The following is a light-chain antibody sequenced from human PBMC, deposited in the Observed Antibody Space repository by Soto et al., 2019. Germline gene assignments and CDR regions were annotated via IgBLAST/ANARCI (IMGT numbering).Light chain of an antibody. CDR3: VLYMGSGICV. Sequence: QTVVTQEPSFSVSPGGTVTLTCGLSSGSVSTSYYPSWYQQTPGQSPRTLIYNTNTRSSGVPDRFSGSILGNKAALTITGGQADDESHYYCVLYMGSGICVFGGGTKVTVL. CDR2: NTN. V-gene: IGLV8-61*01. J-gene: IGLJ3*02. CDR1: SGSVSTSYY.